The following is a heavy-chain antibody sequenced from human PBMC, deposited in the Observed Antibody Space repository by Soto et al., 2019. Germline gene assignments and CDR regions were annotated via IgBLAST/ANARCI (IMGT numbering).Heavy chain of an antibody. CDR1: GFTFNTYG. D-gene: IGHD1-7*01. Sequence: PGGSLRLSCSTSGFTFNTYGMAWVCQAPGKGLAWVSAILGTCDRVSYVDSVKGRLTISRDNSKNTLYLQMNSLRADDTAIYYCAKYFNTGTSSTYDSWGQGTLVTVS. CDR2: ILGTCDRV. CDR3: AKYFNTGTSSTYDS. J-gene: IGHJ4*02. V-gene: IGHV3-23*01.